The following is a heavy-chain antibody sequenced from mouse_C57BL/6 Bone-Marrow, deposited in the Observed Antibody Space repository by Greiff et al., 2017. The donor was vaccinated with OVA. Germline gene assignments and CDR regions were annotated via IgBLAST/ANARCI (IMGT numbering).Heavy chain of an antibody. D-gene: IGHD2-2*01. V-gene: IGHV1-82*01. Sequence: QVQLKQSGPELVKPGASVKISCKASGYAFSSSWMNWVKQRPGKGLEWIGRIYPGDGDTNYNGKFKGKATLTADKTSSTAYMQLSSLTSEDSAVYCCTRSGYPPAWFAYWGQGTLVTVSA. CDR1: GYAFSSSW. CDR3: TRSGYPPAWFAY. CDR2: IYPGDGDT. J-gene: IGHJ3*01.